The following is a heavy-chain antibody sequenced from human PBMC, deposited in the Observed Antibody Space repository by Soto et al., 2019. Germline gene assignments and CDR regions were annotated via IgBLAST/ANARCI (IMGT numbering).Heavy chain of an antibody. Sequence: GXLRLSCAPSGFNFSSYAMSWVLQSPGKGLEWVSAISGSGGSTYYADSVKGRFTISRDNSKSTLYLQMNSLRAEDTAVYYCANVGATTGPATAFDYWGQGTLVTVSS. CDR2: ISGSGGST. J-gene: IGHJ4*02. D-gene: IGHD1-26*01. CDR3: ANVGATTGPATAFDY. CDR1: GFNFSSYA. V-gene: IGHV3-23*01.